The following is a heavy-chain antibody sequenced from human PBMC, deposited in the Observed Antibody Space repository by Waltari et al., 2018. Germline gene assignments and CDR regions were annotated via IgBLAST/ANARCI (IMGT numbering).Heavy chain of an antibody. V-gene: IGHV4-61*09. CDR3: ARNYALNWFDS. CDR2: VYSSGTT. Sequence: QVQLQESGPGSVKPSQTLSLTCTVSGGSISSGIYYWSWIRQPAGKGLEWIGYVYSSGTTNYNPSLKSRVAISVDTSKNQFSLKVNSGTAADTAVYYCARNYALNWFDSWGRGTLVTVSS. D-gene: IGHD2-2*01. CDR1: GGSISSGIYY. J-gene: IGHJ5*01.